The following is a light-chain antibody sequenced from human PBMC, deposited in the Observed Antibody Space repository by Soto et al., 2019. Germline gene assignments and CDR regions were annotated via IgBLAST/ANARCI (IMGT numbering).Light chain of an antibody. Sequence: EIVLTQSPATLSLSPGERATLSCRASQSVSSHLAWYQQKPGQAPRLLIYDASNRATGIPARFSGSGSGTDFTLTISRLEPEYFVVYYCQQRSNWLLTFGGGTKVEIK. CDR1: QSVSSH. J-gene: IGKJ4*01. V-gene: IGKV3-11*01. CDR2: DAS. CDR3: QQRSNWLLT.